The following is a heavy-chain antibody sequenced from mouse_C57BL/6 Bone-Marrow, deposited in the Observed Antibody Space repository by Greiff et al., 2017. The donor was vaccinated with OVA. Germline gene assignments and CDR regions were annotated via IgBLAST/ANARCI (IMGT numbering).Heavy chain of an antibody. V-gene: IGHV5-4*01. CDR2: ISDGGSYT. Sequence: EVQVVESGGGLVKPGGSLKLSCAASGFTFSSYAMSWVRQTPEKRLEWVATISDGGSYTYYPDNVKGRFTISRDNAKNNLYLQMSHLKSEVTAMYYCARDSPPQLGRGYFDYWGQGTTLTVSS. J-gene: IGHJ2*01. CDR1: GFTFSSYA. CDR3: ARDSPPQLGRGYFDY. D-gene: IGHD4-1*02.